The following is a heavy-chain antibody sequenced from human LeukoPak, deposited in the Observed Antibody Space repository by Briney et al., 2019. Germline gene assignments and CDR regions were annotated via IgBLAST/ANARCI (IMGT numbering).Heavy chain of an antibody. D-gene: IGHD3-10*01. CDR1: GFTFSAYA. V-gene: IGHV3-23*01. J-gene: IGHJ4*02. CDR2: FSGIGGST. CDR3: ARGGFGSGRTRHFDY. Sequence: GGSLRLSCEASGFTFSAYAMTWLRQAPGKGLELVSVFSGIGGSTYYADSVNGRFTISRDNSKNTLLLQMNSLRAEDTEDTGVYYCARGGFGSGRTRHFDYWGQGTRVTVSS.